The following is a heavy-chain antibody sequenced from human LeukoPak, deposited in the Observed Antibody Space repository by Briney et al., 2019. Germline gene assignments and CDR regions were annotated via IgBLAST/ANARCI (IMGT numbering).Heavy chain of an antibody. J-gene: IGHJ3*02. D-gene: IGHD2-21*01. CDR1: GFTVSSNY. V-gene: IGHV3-53*01. CDR3: ARDFGYSLGAFDI. Sequence: GGSLRLSCAASGFTVSSNYMSWVRQAPGKGLEWVSVIYGGGSTYYADSVKGRFTISRDNSKNTLYLQMNSLRAEDTAVYYCARDFGYSLGAFDIWGQGTMVTVSS. CDR2: IYGGGST.